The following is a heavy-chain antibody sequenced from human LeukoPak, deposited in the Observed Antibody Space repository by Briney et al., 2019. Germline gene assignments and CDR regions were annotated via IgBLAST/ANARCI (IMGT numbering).Heavy chain of an antibody. CDR3: ARLNTGVLSSRTNNWFDP. CDR2: IGHSGST. J-gene: IGHJ5*02. D-gene: IGHD6-13*01. CDR1: GYSISSGYF. V-gene: IGHV4-38-2*01. Sequence: SETLSLTCAVSGYSISSGYFWSWIRQPPGKGLEWIGGIGHSGSTYYNPSLKSRITIPTDTSKNRFSLKLSSVTAADTAVYYCARLNTGVLSSRTNNWFDPWGQGTLVTVSS.